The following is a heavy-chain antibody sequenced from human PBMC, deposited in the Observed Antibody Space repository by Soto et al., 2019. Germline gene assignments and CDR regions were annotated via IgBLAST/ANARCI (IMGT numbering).Heavy chain of an antibody. Sequence: PGGSLRLSCAASGLIFSNYAMNWVRRAPGKGLEWVSSLDAGGRSTFYADSVKGRFTISRDNSASTAYMELSSLRSEDTAVYYCARDFSMVVVAPGYWGQGTQVTVSS. CDR3: ARDFSMVVVAPGY. V-gene: IGHV3-23*01. D-gene: IGHD3-22*01. J-gene: IGHJ4*02. CDR2: LDAGGRST. CDR1: GLIFSNYA.